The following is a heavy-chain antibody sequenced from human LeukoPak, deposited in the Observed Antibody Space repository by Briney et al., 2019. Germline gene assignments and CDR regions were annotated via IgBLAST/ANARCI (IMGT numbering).Heavy chain of an antibody. CDR3: ASVRDGYNYYRRIDY. Sequence: SETLSLTCTVSGGSISSYYWSWIRQPPGKGLEWIGYIYYSGSTYYNPSLKSRVTISVDTSKNQFSLKLSSVTAADTAVYYCASVRDGYNYYRRIDYWGQGTLVTVSS. D-gene: IGHD5-24*01. CDR1: GGSISSYY. V-gene: IGHV4-59*12. CDR2: IYYSGST. J-gene: IGHJ4*02.